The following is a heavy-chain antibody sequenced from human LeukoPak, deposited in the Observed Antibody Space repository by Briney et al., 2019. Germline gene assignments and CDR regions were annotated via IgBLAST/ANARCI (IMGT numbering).Heavy chain of an antibody. CDR1: GFTFSDYY. V-gene: IGHV3-11*04. D-gene: IGHD3-22*01. J-gene: IGHJ4*02. CDR2: ISTGGSTI. CDR3: ARDTYYYDSSGYYYPGGCDY. Sequence: GGSLRLSCASSGFTFSDYYMSWIRQAPGKGLQWVSYISTGGSTIYYADSVKGRFTISRDNAKNSLYLQMNSLRAEDTAVYYCARDTYYYDSSGYYYPGGCDYWGQGTLVTVSS.